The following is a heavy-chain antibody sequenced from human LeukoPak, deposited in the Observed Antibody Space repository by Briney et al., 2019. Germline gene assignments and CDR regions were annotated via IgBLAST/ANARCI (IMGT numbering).Heavy chain of an antibody. Sequence: KPSETLSLTCTVSGYSISSGYYWGWIRQPPGKGLEWIGSIYHSGSTYYNPSLKSRVTISVDTSKNQFSLKLSFVTAADTAVYYCARGTYYSYDSNNFLFWFDPWGQGTLVTVSS. D-gene: IGHD3-22*01. V-gene: IGHV4-38-2*02. CDR1: GYSISSGYY. CDR2: IYHSGST. CDR3: ARGTYYSYDSNNFLFWFDP. J-gene: IGHJ5*02.